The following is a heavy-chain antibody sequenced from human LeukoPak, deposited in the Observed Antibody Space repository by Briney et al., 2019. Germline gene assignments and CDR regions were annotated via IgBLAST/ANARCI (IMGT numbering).Heavy chain of an antibody. V-gene: IGHV4-34*01. J-gene: IGHJ6*02. Sequence: PSETLSLTCAVYGGSFSGYYWSWNRQPPGKGLEWLGEINHSGSTNYNPSLKSRVTKSVDTSKNQFSLKLSSVTAADTAVYYCARGVKYYGSGSSFYYYYGMDVWGQGTTVTVSS. CDR1: GGSFSGYY. D-gene: IGHD3-10*01. CDR3: ARGVKYYGSGSSFYYYYGMDV. CDR2: INHSGST.